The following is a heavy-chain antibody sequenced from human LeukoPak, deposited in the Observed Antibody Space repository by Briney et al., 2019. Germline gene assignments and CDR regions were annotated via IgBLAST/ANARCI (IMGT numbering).Heavy chain of an antibody. CDR2: INLDGSST. Sequence: GGSLRLSCAASGFTFSGYWMHWVRQLPGKGLVSVSRINLDGSSTTYADSVRGRFTVSRDNAKNTLYLQMNSLRAEDTAVYYCARGGGSSIDFNWFDPWGQGTLVTVSS. J-gene: IGHJ5*02. V-gene: IGHV3-74*01. D-gene: IGHD2-2*01. CDR3: ARGGGSSIDFNWFDP. CDR1: GFTFSGYW.